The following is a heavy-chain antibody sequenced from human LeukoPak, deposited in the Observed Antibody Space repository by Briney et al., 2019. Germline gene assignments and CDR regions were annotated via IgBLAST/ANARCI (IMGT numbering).Heavy chain of an antibody. CDR1: GFTFSSYA. CDR3: ARDGNPIVVVTSMIDY. Sequence: GGSLRLSCAASGFTFSSYAMHWVRQAPGKGLEWVAVISYDGSNKYYADSVKGRFTISRDNSNNTLYLQMTSLRAEDTAVYYCARDGNPIVVVTSMIDYWGQGTLVTVSS. CDR2: ISYDGSNK. D-gene: IGHD3-22*01. J-gene: IGHJ4*02. V-gene: IGHV3-30-3*01.